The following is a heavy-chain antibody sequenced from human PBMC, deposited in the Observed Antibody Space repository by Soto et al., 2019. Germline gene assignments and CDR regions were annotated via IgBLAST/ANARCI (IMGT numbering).Heavy chain of an antibody. CDR3: ARDAVGSYYGLDV. J-gene: IGHJ6*01. Sequence: QVQLMQSGGEVKKPGAAVKVSCKTSGYTFSNSGVSWVRQAPGQGLEWMGWISVENGNTKYAQKFQGRVTMTADTSTNTAYMELRSLRSDDTAVYFCARDAVGSYYGLDVWGQGTTVTVSS. V-gene: IGHV1-18*01. D-gene: IGHD2-15*01. CDR1: GYTFSNSG. CDR2: ISVENGNT.